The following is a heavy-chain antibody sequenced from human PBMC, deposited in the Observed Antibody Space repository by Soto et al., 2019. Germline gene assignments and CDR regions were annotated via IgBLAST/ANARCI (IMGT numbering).Heavy chain of an antibody. CDR2: ISPYTGNT. CDR3: VMVDNYVTPTPQDV. V-gene: IGHV1-18*01. J-gene: IGHJ6*02. D-gene: IGHD3-16*01. CDR1: GYIFVNYG. Sequence: QVQLVQSGDEVKKPGASVKVSCKASGYIFVNYGIAWVRQAPGQGLEWMGWISPYTGNTHSATKIQGRLTMTTDTYTSTAYMDLGSLTSDDTAVYYCVMVDNYVTPTPQDVWGQGTTFTVSS.